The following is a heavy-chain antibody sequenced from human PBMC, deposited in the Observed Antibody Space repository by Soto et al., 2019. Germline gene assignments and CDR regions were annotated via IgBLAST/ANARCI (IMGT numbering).Heavy chain of an antibody. V-gene: IGHV1-3*01. D-gene: IGHD2-21*02. CDR1: GYTFTSYA. CDR3: ARSIVVVTALDY. Sequence: ASVKLSCEACGYTFTSYAMHWVRQAPGQRLEWMGWINAGNGNTKYSQKFQGRVTITRDTSASTAYMELSSLRSEDTAVYYCARSIVVVTALDYWGQGTLVTVSS. J-gene: IGHJ4*02. CDR2: INAGNGNT.